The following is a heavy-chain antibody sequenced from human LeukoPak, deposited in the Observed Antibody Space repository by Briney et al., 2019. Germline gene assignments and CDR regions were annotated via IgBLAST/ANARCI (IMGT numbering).Heavy chain of an antibody. V-gene: IGHV1-24*01. CDR1: VYTPTELS. J-gene: IGHJ4*02. CDR2: FDPEDGET. Sequence: ASVKVSCKVSVYTPTELSMHWVRQAPGKGLEWMGGFDPEDGETIYAQKFQGRVTMTEDTSTDTAYMELSSLRSEDTAVYYCATLSITMVRGALDYWGQGTLVTVSS. CDR3: ATLSITMVRGALDY. D-gene: IGHD3-10*01.